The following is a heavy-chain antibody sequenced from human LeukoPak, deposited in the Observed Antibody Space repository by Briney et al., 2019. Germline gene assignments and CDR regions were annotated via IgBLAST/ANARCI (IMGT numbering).Heavy chain of an antibody. J-gene: IGHJ4*02. V-gene: IGHV3-7*01. Sequence: GGSLRLSCAASGFTFSSYWMSWVRQAPGKGLEWVANIKQDGSEKYYVDSVKGRFTISRDNAKNLLYLQMNSLRAEDTAVYYCARDFSGGYFDYWGQGTLVTVSS. CDR1: GFTFSSYW. CDR2: IKQDGSEK. CDR3: ARDFSGGYFDY. D-gene: IGHD2-15*01.